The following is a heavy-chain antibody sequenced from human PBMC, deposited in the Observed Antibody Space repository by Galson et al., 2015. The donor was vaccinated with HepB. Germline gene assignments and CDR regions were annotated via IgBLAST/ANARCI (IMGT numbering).Heavy chain of an antibody. CDR1: GFTFSSYA. CDR3: AKATTVTTFENWFDP. CDR2: ISGSGGST. J-gene: IGHJ5*02. Sequence: SLRLSCAASGFTFSSYAMSWVRQAPGKGLEWVSAISGSGGSTYYADSVKGRFTISRDNSKNTLYLQMNSLRAEDTAVYYCAKATTVTTFENWFDPWDQGTLVTVSS. V-gene: IGHV3-23*01. D-gene: IGHD4-17*01.